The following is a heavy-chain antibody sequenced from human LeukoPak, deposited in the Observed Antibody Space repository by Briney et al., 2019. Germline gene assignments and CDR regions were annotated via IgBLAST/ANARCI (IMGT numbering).Heavy chain of an antibody. J-gene: IGHJ4*02. V-gene: IGHV4-59*08. CDR2: ICYSGST. CDR1: GGSISSYY. CDR3: ARLASGSYGPLTPFDY. D-gene: IGHD1-26*01. Sequence: SETLSPTCTVSGGSISSYYWSWIRQPPGKGLEWIGDICYSGSTNYNPSLKSRVTISVDTSKNQFSLRLSSVTAADTAVYYSARLASGSYGPLTPFDYWGQGTLVTVSS.